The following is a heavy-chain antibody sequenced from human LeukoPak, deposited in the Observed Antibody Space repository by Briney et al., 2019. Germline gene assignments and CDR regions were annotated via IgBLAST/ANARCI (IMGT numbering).Heavy chain of an antibody. J-gene: IGHJ3*02. V-gene: IGHV3-21*01. CDR1: GFTFNTYG. D-gene: IGHD3-22*01. Sequence: GGSLRLSCAASGFTFNTYGMNWVRQAPGKGLEWVSFISTSSSYIYYADSVKGRFTISRDNAKNSLYLQINSLRVEDTAVYYCARDHYYDSSGYSDAFDIWGQGTMVTVSS. CDR2: ISTSSSYI. CDR3: ARDHYYDSSGYSDAFDI.